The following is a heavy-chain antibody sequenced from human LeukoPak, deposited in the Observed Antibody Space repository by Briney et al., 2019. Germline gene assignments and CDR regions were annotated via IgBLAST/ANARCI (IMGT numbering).Heavy chain of an antibody. J-gene: IGHJ6*03. CDR3: AKYVGSSSPRKYYYMDV. V-gene: IGHV3-23*01. D-gene: IGHD6-13*01. Sequence: PGGSLRLSCAASGFTFSSYAMSWVRQAPGKGLEWVSAISGSGGSTYYADSVKGRFTISRDNSKNTLYLQMNSLRAEDTAVYYCAKYVGSSSPRKYYYMDVWGKGTTVTVSS. CDR2: ISGSGGST. CDR1: GFTFSSYA.